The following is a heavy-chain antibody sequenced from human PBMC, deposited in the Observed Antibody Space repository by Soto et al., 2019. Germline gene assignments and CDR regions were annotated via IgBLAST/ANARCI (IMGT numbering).Heavy chain of an antibody. CDR2: IYSSGST. Sequence: PSDTLSHTCTVSGASVSSDNYYWTWIRQPPGKGLEWIGYIYSSGSTNYNPSLKSRVTISLDTSRNQFSLKLTSVTAADTAVYYCARDIRGYSRALDCWGQGTLGTVS. J-gene: IGHJ4*02. CDR1: GASVSSDNYY. CDR3: ARDIRGYSRALDC. V-gene: IGHV4-61*01. D-gene: IGHD5-18*01.